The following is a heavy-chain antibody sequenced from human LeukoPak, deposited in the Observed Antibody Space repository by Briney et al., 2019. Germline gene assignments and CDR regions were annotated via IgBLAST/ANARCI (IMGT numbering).Heavy chain of an antibody. V-gene: IGHV3-30*18. Sequence: PGRSLRLSCAGSGFTFSNYGMHWVRQAPGKGLEWVAVISYDGSNKYYADSVNGRFTISRDNSKNTLSLQMNSLRAEDTAVYYCAKSPSGRSRISRFDYWGQGILVTVSS. J-gene: IGHJ4*02. CDR2: ISYDGSNK. D-gene: IGHD1-26*01. CDR3: AKSPSGRSRISRFDY. CDR1: GFTFSNYG.